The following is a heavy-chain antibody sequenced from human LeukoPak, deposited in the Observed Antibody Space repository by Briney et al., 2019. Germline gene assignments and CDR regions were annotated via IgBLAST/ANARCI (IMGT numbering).Heavy chain of an antibody. D-gene: IGHD6-19*01. Sequence: GGSLRLSCAASGLAFTSFTMNWVRQTPGKGLEWVSSISGTGGNTYYADSVKGRFTISRDNSRNTLYLQMNSQRAEDTAVYYCAKDHGVAVTGMYYWGQGTLVTVSS. CDR1: GLAFTSFT. V-gene: IGHV3-23*01. CDR3: AKDHGVAVTGMYY. CDR2: ISGTGGNT. J-gene: IGHJ4*02.